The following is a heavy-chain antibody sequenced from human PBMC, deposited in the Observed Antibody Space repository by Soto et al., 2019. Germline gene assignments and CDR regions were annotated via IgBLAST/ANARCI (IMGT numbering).Heavy chain of an antibody. Sequence: GSLRLSCAASGFTFSSYAMSWVRQAPGKGLEWVSAISGSGGSTYYADSVKGRFTISRDNSKNTLYLQMNSLRAEDTAVYYCAKDLENYYYYYGMDVWGQGTTVTVSS. CDR1: GFTFSSYA. CDR2: ISGSGGST. V-gene: IGHV3-23*01. CDR3: AKDLENYYYYYGMDV. J-gene: IGHJ6*02.